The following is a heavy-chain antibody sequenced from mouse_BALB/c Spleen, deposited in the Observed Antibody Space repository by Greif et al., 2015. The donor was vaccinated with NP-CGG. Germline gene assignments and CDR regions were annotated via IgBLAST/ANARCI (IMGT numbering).Heavy chain of an antibody. D-gene: IGHD2-4*01. J-gene: IGHJ3*01. CDR2: IYPGDGDT. CDR1: GYAFSSYW. CDR3: ARPTMITTFAY. Sequence: QVQLQQSGAELVRPGSSVKISCKASGYAFSSYWMNWVKQRPGQGLEWIGQIYPGDGDTNYNGKFKGKATLTADKSSSTAYMQLSSLTSEDSAVYFCARPTMITTFAYWGQGTLVTVSA. V-gene: IGHV1-80*01.